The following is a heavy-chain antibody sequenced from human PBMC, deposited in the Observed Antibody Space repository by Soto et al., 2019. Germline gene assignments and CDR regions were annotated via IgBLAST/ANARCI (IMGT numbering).Heavy chain of an antibody. D-gene: IGHD2-15*01. CDR2: INHSGDT. Sequence: PSEILSLTCAVYGGSFSGYFWSWVRQSPGKGLEWIGDINHSGDTNSNPSLGTRVVISIDTSKTQFSLNLTSVTAADTAFYYCAREVLYYSATRRNLYFDYWGPGTLVTVSS. CDR3: AREVLYYSATRRNLYFDY. J-gene: IGHJ4*02. CDR1: GGSFSGYF. V-gene: IGHV4-34*01.